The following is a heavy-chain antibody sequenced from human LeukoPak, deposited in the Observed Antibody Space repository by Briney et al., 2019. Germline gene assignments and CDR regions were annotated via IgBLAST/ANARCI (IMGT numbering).Heavy chain of an antibody. CDR3: ARARSGKWGFDY. CDR1: GGSFSGYY. CDR2: INHSGGI. Sequence: SETLSLTCTVYGGSFSGYYWSWIRQPPGRGLEWIGEINHSGGINYNSSLKSRVTISVHTSKNQFSLKLSSVTAADTAVYYCARARSGKWGFDYWGQGTLVTVSS. V-gene: IGHV4-34*01. D-gene: IGHD1-26*01. J-gene: IGHJ4*02.